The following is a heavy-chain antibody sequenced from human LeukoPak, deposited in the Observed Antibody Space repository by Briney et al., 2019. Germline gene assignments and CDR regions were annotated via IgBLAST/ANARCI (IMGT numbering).Heavy chain of an antibody. D-gene: IGHD3-3*01. CDR1: GGSVSSGNYY. Sequence: SETLPLTCTVSGGSVSSGNYYWSWIRQPPGKGLEWIGYIYYSGSTNYNPSLKSRVTMSVDTSKNQFSLKLTSVTAADTAVYYCARRSGYSPNWFDPWGQGTLVTVSS. J-gene: IGHJ5*02. CDR2: IYYSGST. CDR3: ARRSGYSPNWFDP. V-gene: IGHV4-61*01.